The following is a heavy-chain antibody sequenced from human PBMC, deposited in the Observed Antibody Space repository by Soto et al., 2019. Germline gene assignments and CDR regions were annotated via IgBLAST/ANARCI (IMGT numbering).Heavy chain of an antibody. D-gene: IGHD6-19*01. CDR3: ARGAGIAVAGTSFDY. Sequence: QVQLVESGGGVVQPGRSLRLSCAASGFTFSSYTMHWVRQAPGKGLEWVARISYDGSNKYYADSVKGRFTISRDNSKTTLYLQRNSLRAEDTAVYYCARGAGIAVAGTSFDYCGQGTLVTVSS. CDR1: GFTFSSYT. CDR2: ISYDGSNK. V-gene: IGHV3-30-3*01. J-gene: IGHJ4*02.